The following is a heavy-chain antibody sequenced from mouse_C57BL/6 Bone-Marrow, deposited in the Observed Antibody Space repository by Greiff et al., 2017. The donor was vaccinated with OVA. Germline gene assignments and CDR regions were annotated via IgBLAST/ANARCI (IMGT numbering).Heavy chain of an antibody. Sequence: VQLKESGGGLVQPGGSLSLSCAASGFTFTDYYMSWVRQPPGKALEWLGFIRNKANGYTTEYSASVKGRFTISRDNSQSILYLQMNALRAEDSATYYCASLYDGYFYYAMDYWGQGTSVTVSS. CDR1: GFTFTDYY. CDR2: IRNKANGYTT. CDR3: ASLYDGYFYYAMDY. J-gene: IGHJ4*01. D-gene: IGHD2-3*01. V-gene: IGHV7-3*01.